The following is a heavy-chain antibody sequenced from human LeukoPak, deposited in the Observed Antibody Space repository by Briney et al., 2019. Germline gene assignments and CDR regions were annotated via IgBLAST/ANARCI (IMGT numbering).Heavy chain of an antibody. Sequence: GGSLRLSCAASGFTFSSYSMNWVRQAPGKGLEWVSSISYNGNYIHYADSVKGRFTISRDNAKNSLYLQMNSLRAEDTAVYYCARDRSWGVGDWFDPWGQGTLVTVSS. D-gene: IGHD1-26*01. CDR1: GFTFSSYS. V-gene: IGHV3-21*01. J-gene: IGHJ5*02. CDR3: ARDRSWGVGDWFDP. CDR2: ISYNGNYI.